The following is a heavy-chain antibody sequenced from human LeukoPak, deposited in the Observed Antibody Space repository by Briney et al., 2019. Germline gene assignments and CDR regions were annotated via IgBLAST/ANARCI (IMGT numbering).Heavy chain of an antibody. CDR2: TNPSGVST. D-gene: IGHD5-24*01. J-gene: IGHJ4*02. V-gene: IGHV1-46*01. CDR1: GYTFTGYY. CDR3: ARDVGGYNPPGGYYFDY. Sequence: ASVKVSCKASGYTFTGYYIHWVRQAPGQGLEWMGITNPSGVSTTYAQKFQGRVTMTRDTSTSTVYMELSSLRSEDTAVYYCARDVGGYNPPGGYYFDYWGQGTLVTVSS.